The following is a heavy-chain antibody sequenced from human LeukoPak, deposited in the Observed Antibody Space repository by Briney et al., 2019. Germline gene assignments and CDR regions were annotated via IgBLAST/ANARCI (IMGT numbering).Heavy chain of an antibody. V-gene: IGHV4-59*08. CDR1: GGSISSYY. CDR3: ARGIGDYDDY. Sequence: PSETLSLTCTVSGGSISSYYWSWIRQPPGKGLEWIGYIYYSGSTNYNPSLKSRATISVDTSKNQFSLKLSSVTAADTAVYYCARGIGDYDDYWGQGTLVTVSS. D-gene: IGHD4-17*01. CDR2: IYYSGST. J-gene: IGHJ4*02.